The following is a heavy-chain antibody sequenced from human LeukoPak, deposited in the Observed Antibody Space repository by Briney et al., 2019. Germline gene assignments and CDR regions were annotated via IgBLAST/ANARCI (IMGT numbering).Heavy chain of an antibody. D-gene: IGHD2-21*02. CDR1: GGSFSGYY. Sequence: PETLSLTCAVYGGSFSGYYWSWIRQPPGKGLEWIGEINHSGSTNYNPSLKSRVTISVDTSKNQFSLKLSSVTAADTAVYYCARDGSSVVVTAIPAYYYYGMDVWGQGTTVTVSS. J-gene: IGHJ6*02. V-gene: IGHV4-34*01. CDR3: ARDGSSVVVTAIPAYYYYGMDV. CDR2: INHSGST.